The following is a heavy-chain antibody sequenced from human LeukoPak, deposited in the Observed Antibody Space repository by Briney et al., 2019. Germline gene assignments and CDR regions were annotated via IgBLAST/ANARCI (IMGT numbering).Heavy chain of an antibody. D-gene: IGHD1-26*01. CDR1: GGSISSYY. CDR3: ARGGWELPLHFDY. V-gene: IGHV4-59*01. J-gene: IGHJ4*02. Sequence: SETLSLTCTVSGGSISSYYWSWIRQPPGKGLEWIGYIYYSGSTNYNPSLKSRVTISVDTSKNQFSLKLSSVTAADTAVYYCARGGWELPLHFDYWGQGTLVTVSS. CDR2: IYYSGST.